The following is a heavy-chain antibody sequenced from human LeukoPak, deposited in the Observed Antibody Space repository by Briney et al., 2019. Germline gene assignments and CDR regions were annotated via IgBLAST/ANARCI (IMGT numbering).Heavy chain of an antibody. V-gene: IGHV3-48*03. Sequence: GGSLRLSCAASGFTFRSYEMSWVRQAPGKGLEWIAYIRSSGSNMYYADSVRGRFSISRDNAKDSLYLQMNSLRAEDTAIYYCVRDGLSGDQAFDAFDIWGQGTMVTVSS. CDR1: GFTFRSYE. D-gene: IGHD1-26*01. J-gene: IGHJ3*02. CDR2: IRSSGSNM. CDR3: VRDGLSGDQAFDAFDI.